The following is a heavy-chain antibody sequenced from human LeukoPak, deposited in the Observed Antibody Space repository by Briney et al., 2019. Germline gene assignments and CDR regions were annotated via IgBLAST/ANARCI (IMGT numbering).Heavy chain of an antibody. CDR2: ITTSSTYI. J-gene: IGHJ4*02. Sequence: GGSLRLSCAASGFTFSSYNMNWVRQAPGKGLEWVSSITTSSTYIYYADSVKGRFTISRDNAKNSLYLQMNSLRAEDAAVYYCAREADAFDYWGQGTLVTVSS. CDR3: AREADAFDY. CDR1: GFTFSSYN. V-gene: IGHV3-21*01.